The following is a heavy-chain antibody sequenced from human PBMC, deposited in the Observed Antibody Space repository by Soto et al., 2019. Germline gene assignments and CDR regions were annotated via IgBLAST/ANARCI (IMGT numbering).Heavy chain of an antibody. CDR2: ISAYNGNT. J-gene: IGHJ3*02. CDR1: GYTFTSYG. Sequence: ASVKVSCKASGYTFTSYGISWVRQAPGQGLEWTGWISAYNGNTNYAQKLQGRVTMTTDTSTSTAYMELRSLRSDDTAVYYCARDSPSEWIQLWLRGAFDIWGQGTMVTVSS. V-gene: IGHV1-18*01. D-gene: IGHD5-18*01. CDR3: ARDSPSEWIQLWLRGAFDI.